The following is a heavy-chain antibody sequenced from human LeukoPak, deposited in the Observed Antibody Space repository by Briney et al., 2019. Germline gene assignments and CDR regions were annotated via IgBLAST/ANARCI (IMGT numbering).Heavy chain of an antibody. Sequence: GASVKVSCKASGGTFSSYAISWVRQAPGQGLEWMGGIIPIFGTANYAQKFQGRVTITADESTSTAYMELSSLRSEDTAVYYCAREEGSSWYRYYYYYMDVWGKGTTVTISS. V-gene: IGHV1-69*13. D-gene: IGHD6-13*01. J-gene: IGHJ6*03. CDR1: GGTFSSYA. CDR3: AREEGSSWYRYYYYYMDV. CDR2: IIPIFGTA.